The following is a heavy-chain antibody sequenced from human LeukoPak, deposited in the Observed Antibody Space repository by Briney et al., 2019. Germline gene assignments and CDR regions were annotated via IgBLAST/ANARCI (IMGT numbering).Heavy chain of an antibody. V-gene: IGHV4-61*02. CDR2: VYTSGST. D-gene: IGHD2-21*02. CDR3: AREVYCGGDCYNQPRQYFDY. CDR1: GDSISSTYYY. Sequence: SETLSLTCSVSGDSISSTYYYWSWIRQPAGKGLEWIGRVYTSGSTNYNPSLKSRVTISVDTSKNQFSLKLSPVTAADTAVYYCAREVYCGGDCYNQPRQYFDYWGQGTLVTVSS. J-gene: IGHJ4*02.